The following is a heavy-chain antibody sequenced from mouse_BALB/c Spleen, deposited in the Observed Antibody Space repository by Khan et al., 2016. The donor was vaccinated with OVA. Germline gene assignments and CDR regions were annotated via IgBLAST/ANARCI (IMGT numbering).Heavy chain of an antibody. J-gene: IGHJ3*01. V-gene: IGHV1-4*01. D-gene: IGHD2-14*01. CDR1: GYTFTTYT. CDR3: AREGAYYRSDGWFSY. Sequence: QVQLQQPGAELARPGASVKMSCKASGYTFTTYTMHWVKQRPGQGLEWIGYINPSNGYTNYNQKFKDKSTLTADKYSSTAYMQLSSLTSDYSAVSYWAREGAYYRSDGWFSYWGQGTLVTVSA. CDR2: INPSNGYT.